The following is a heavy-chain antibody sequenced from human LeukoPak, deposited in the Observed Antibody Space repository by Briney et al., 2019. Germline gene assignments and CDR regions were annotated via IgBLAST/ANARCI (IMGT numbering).Heavy chain of an antibody. CDR3: AGAPASRARNWFDP. V-gene: IGHV1-8*01. CDR2: MNPNSGNT. J-gene: IGHJ5*02. CDR1: GYTFTSYD. Sequence: ASVKVSCKASGYTFTSYDINWVRQATGQGLEWMGWMNPNSGNTDYAQKFQGRVTMTRNTSISTAYMEVSSLRSEDTAVYYCAGAPASRARNWFDPWGQGTLVTVSS.